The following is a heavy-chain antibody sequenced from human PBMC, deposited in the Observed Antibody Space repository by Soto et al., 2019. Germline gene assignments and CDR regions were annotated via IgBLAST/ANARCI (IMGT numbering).Heavy chain of an antibody. D-gene: IGHD1-7*01. CDR3: AAEWNYEDYYYGMDV. CDR1: GFTFTSSA. J-gene: IGHJ6*02. V-gene: IGHV1-58*01. Sequence: QMQLVQSGPEVKKPGTSVKVSCKASGFTFTSSAVQWVRQARGQRLEWIGWIVVGSGNTNYAQKFQERVTITRDMSTSTAYMELSSLRSEDTAVYYCAAEWNYEDYYYGMDVWGQGTTVTVSS. CDR2: IVVGSGNT.